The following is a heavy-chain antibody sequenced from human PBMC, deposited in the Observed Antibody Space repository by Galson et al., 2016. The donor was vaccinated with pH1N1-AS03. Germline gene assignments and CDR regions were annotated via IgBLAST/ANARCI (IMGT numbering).Heavy chain of an antibody. J-gene: IGHJ4*02. V-gene: IGHV2-5*02. CDR3: ARRRGAELFFGQ. CDR1: GFSISTSGIG. CDR2: IYWDDDD. Sequence: PALVKPTQTLTLTCTLSGFSISTSGIGVGWIRQPPGKALEWLAFIYWDDDDRYSPSLQSRLTIRKDTSKNQAVLTMTNMDPSDTAKSFCARRRGAELFFGQWGQATLGTVSP. D-gene: IGHD1-26*01.